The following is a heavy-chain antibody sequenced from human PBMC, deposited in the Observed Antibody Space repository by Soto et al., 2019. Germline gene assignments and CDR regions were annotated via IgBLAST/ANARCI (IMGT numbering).Heavy chain of an antibody. CDR2: IYYSGST. D-gene: IGHD2-2*01. CDR3: ARAGDIVVVFGWFDP. V-gene: IGHV4-59*01. J-gene: IGHJ5*02. CDR1: GGSISSYY. Sequence: SETLSLTCTVSGGSISSYYWSWIRQPPGKGLEWIGYIYYSGSTNYNPSLKSRVTISVDTSKNQFSLKLSSVTAADTAVYYCARAGDIVVVFGWFDPCGQRTLVTVSS.